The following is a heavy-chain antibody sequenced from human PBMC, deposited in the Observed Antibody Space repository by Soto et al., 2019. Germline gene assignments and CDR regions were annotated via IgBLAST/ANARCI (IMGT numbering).Heavy chain of an antibody. CDR2: ISGGGGGNR. CDR1: GFTFSSYA. Sequence: EVQLLESGGGLVQPGGSLRLSCAASGFTFSSYAMGWVRQAPGKGLELVSTISGGGGGNRYYGESVRGRVTMSRDDSSSTLYVEMNSLRAEDTAIYYCAKVVGPEYTLYAIDVWGRGNTVTVAS. V-gene: IGHV3-23*01. D-gene: IGHD2-15*01. CDR3: AKVVGPEYTLYAIDV. J-gene: IGHJ6*02.